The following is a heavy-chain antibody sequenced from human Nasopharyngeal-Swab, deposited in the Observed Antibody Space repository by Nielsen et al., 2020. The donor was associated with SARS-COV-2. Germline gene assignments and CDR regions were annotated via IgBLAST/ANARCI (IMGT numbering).Heavy chain of an antibody. V-gene: IGHV3-23*01. CDR2: LSGSGGST. J-gene: IGHJ4*02. CDR3: AKDLGVESPLWFDY. D-gene: IGHD4-23*01. CDR1: GFTSSSYA. Sequence: GESLKISCTASGFTSSSYAMSWVRQAPGKGLEWVSELSGSGGSTYYAESVKGRFTISRDNSKNTLYLQMSSLRAEDTAIYYCAKDLGVESPLWFDYWGQGTLLTVSS.